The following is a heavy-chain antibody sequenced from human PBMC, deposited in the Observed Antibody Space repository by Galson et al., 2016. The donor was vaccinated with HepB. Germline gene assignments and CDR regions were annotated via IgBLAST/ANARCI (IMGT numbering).Heavy chain of an antibody. V-gene: IGHV3-30*04. CDR3: VVPAAINFEY. D-gene: IGHD2-2*01. CDR2: ISFDGNKK. J-gene: IGHJ4*02. Sequence: SLRLSCAASGFNFSNYAMHWVRQAPGKGLEWVSMISFDGNKKFYADPVKGQFTISRDNSQSTLFLQMSSLRHEDTAVYYCVVPAAINFEYWGQGTLVTVSS. CDR1: GFNFSNYA.